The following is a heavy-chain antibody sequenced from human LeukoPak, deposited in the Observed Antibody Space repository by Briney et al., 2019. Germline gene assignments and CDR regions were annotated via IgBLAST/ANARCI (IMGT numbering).Heavy chain of an antibody. V-gene: IGHV3-20*04. CDR1: GFTFDDYG. D-gene: IGHD1-26*01. CDR2: INWNGGST. CDR3: ARAVILGAGDAFDI. J-gene: IGHJ3*02. Sequence: GGSLRLSCAASGFTFDDYGMSWVRQAPGKGLEWVSGINWNGGSTGYADSVRGRFTISRDNAKNSLYLQMNSLRAEDTALYYCARAVILGAGDAFDIWGQGTMVTVSS.